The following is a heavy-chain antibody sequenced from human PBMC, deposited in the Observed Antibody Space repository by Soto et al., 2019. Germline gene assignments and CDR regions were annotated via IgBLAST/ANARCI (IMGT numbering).Heavy chain of an antibody. CDR1: GFSLSTSGVG. D-gene: IGHD2-21*02. CDR3: AHRPRRRGGDCYCFDY. Sequence: QITLKESGPTLVKPTQTLTLTCTFSGFSLSTSGVGVGWIRQPPGKALEWLALIYWDDDKRYSPSLKSRLTITKDTSKNQVVLTMTNMDPVDTATYYRAHRPRRRGGDCYCFDYWGQGTLVTVSS. V-gene: IGHV2-5*02. CDR2: IYWDDDK. J-gene: IGHJ4*02.